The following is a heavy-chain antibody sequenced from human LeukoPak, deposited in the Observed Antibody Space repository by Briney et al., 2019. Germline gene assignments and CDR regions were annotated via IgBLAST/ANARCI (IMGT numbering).Heavy chain of an antibody. CDR3: AIMRWLQSSVDY. CDR2: IRSKAYGGTT. Sequence: GGSLRPSCTASGFTFGDYAMSWVRQAPGKGLEWVGFIRSKAYGGTTEYAASVKGRFTISRDDSKSIAYLQMNSLRAEDTAVYYCAIMRWLQSSVDYWGQGTLVTVSS. J-gene: IGHJ4*02. V-gene: IGHV3-49*04. D-gene: IGHD5-24*01. CDR1: GFTFGDYA.